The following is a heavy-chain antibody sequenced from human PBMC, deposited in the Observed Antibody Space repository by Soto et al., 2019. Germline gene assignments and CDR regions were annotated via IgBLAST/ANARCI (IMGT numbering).Heavy chain of an antibody. CDR3: VRGDKGGFDL. Sequence: EVQLVESEGGLVQRGGSLRLSCAASGFTFNYYWMHWVRQAPGQGLVWVSHIHSDGSTTTYADSVEGRFTISRDNAKNTLYLQMNSLRAEDTAVYYCVRGDKGGFDLWGQGTTVTVSS. CDR2: IHSDGSTT. D-gene: IGHD2-21*02. J-gene: IGHJ3*01. V-gene: IGHV3-74*01. CDR1: GFTFNYYW.